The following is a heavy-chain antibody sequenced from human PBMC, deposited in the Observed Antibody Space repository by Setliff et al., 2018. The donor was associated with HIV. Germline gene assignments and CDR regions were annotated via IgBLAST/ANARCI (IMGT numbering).Heavy chain of an antibody. Sequence: SETLSLPCAVYGGSFTNYYTNWIRQPPGKGLEWIVELSPSGTTRSNPSLKSRVTISVDTSKNQISLKLTSVTAADTAVYYCVTASSWSSRLNFWGTGMLVTVSS. CDR2: LSPSGTT. J-gene: IGHJ4*02. V-gene: IGHV4-34*01. CDR1: GGSFTNYY. CDR3: VTASSWSSRLNF. D-gene: IGHD2-2*01.